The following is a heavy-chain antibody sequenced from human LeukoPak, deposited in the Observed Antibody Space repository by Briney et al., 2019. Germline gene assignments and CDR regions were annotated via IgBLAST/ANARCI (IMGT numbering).Heavy chain of an antibody. Sequence: GGALRLSCAASGFTFSTYSMSWVRQAPGKGPEWLSYIRTSSITKYYADSVKGRFTISRDDAKNSLSLQMNSLRADDTAVYYCAKEMGFCSGGSCYRWFDSWGQGTLVTVSS. V-gene: IGHV3-48*01. J-gene: IGHJ5*01. CDR2: IRTSSITK. CDR1: GFTFSTYS. D-gene: IGHD2-15*01. CDR3: AKEMGFCSGGSCYRWFDS.